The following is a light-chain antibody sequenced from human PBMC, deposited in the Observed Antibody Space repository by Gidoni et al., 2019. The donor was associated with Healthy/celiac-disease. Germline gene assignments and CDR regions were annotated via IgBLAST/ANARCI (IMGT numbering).Light chain of an antibody. CDR3: QQSYSTPLT. J-gene: IGKJ4*01. CDR1: QSISSY. Sequence: DIQMTQSPSSLSASVGDRVTITCRASQSISSYLNWYQQKPGKAPKLLIYASSSLQSGVPSRFSGSGSVTDCTLTISSLQPEDFATYYCQQSYSTPLTFGGEPKVEIK. CDR2: ASS. V-gene: IGKV1-39*01.